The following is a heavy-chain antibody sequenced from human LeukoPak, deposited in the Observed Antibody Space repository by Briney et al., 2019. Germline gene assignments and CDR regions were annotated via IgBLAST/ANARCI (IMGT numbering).Heavy chain of an antibody. CDR3: VRDEWFGEYAY. J-gene: IGHJ4*02. CDR1: GFTFSSYG. Sequence: GGSLRLSCAASGFTFSSYGMSWVRQAPGKGLEWVSTIIGSGGSTYDADSVKGRFSISRDNSKNTMYLQMSSLRDEDTAVYYCVRDEWFGEYAYWGQGTLVTVSS. D-gene: IGHD3-10*01. V-gene: IGHV3-23*01. CDR2: IIGSGGST.